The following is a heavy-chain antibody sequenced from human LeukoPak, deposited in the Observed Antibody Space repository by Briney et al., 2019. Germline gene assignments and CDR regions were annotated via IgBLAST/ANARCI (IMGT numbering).Heavy chain of an antibody. D-gene: IGHD4-23*01. V-gene: IGHV1-18*01. J-gene: IGHJ6*03. CDR1: GYTFTSYG. Sequence: ASVKVSCKASGYTFTSYGISWVRQAPGQGLEWMGWISAYNGNTNYAQKFQGRVTITTDESTSTAYMELSSLRSEDTAVYYCARSRDGGPYYYYYMDVWGKGTTVTVSS. CDR3: ARSRDGGPYYYYYMDV. CDR2: ISAYNGNT.